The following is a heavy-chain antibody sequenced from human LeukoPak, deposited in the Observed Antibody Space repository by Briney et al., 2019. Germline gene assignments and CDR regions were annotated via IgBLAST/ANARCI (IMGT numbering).Heavy chain of an antibody. J-gene: IGHJ3*02. D-gene: IGHD6-19*01. CDR1: GFTFSRYW. CDR3: ARGLQWLVSDAFDI. Sequence: GGSLRLSCAASGFTFSRYWMHWVRQAPGKGPVWVSRINSDGSDTSYADSVKGRFTVSRDNAKNTLYLQMNSLRAEDTAVYYCARGLQWLVSDAFDIWGQGTMVTVSS. V-gene: IGHV3-74*01. CDR2: INSDGSDT.